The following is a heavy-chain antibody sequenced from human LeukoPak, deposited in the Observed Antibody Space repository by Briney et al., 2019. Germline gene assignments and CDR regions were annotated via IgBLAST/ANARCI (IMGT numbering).Heavy chain of an antibody. D-gene: IGHD5-12*01. Sequence: GGSLRLSCAASGFTFSSYSMNWVRQAPGKGLEWLSYISSTSNTIYYADSVKGRFTISRDNAKNSLYLQMNSLRAEDTALYYCARATWSPSLTSGYSGYPFDYWGQGTLVTVSS. CDR1: GFTFSSYS. CDR2: ISSTSNTI. J-gene: IGHJ4*02. V-gene: IGHV3-48*01. CDR3: ARATWSPSLTSGYSGYPFDY.